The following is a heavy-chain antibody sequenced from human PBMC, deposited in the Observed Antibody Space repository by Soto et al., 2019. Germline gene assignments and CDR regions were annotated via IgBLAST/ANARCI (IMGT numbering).Heavy chain of an antibody. J-gene: IGHJ6*03. V-gene: IGHV3-21*01. Sequence: GGSLRLSCAASGFTFSSYSMNWVRQAPEKELEWVSSISSSSSYIYYADSVKGRFTISRDTSENTLHLQMDSLRAEDTAVYYCARDDVLCDGGGCSGVSMDVWGKGTTVTVYS. CDR3: ARDDVLCDGGGCSGVSMDV. D-gene: IGHD2-21*01. CDR2: ISSSSSYI. CDR1: GFTFSSYS.